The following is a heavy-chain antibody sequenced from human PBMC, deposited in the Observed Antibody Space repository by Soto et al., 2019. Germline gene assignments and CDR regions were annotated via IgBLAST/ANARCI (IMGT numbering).Heavy chain of an antibody. CDR3: AKDGGYSYGPYDY. Sequence: LRLSCAASGFTFSGHAMHWVRQAPGKGLDWVSIISFDGSRTYYADSVKGRFTISRGNAKNSLDLQMNSLRAEDTAVYYCAKDGGYSYGPYDYWGQGTLVTVSS. V-gene: IGHV3-30*18. J-gene: IGHJ4*02. D-gene: IGHD5-18*01. CDR1: GFTFSGHA. CDR2: ISFDGSRT.